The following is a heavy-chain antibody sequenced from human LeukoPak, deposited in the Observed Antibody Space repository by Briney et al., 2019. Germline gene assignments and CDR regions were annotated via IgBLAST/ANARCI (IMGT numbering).Heavy chain of an antibody. D-gene: IGHD1-26*01. CDR3: ARGSYPYSHGMDV. CDR2: ISAKTGNT. Sequence: ASVKVSCKASGYNFNNYGVSWVRQAPGQGLEWMGWISAKTGNTNYAQKVQGRVTMTTDTSTTTAYMELRSLGSDDTAVYYCARGSYPYSHGMDVRGQGTTVTVSS. J-gene: IGHJ6*02. V-gene: IGHV1-18*01. CDR1: GYNFNNYG.